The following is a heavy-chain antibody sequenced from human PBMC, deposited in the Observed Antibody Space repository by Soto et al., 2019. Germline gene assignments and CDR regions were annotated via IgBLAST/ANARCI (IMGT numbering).Heavy chain of an antibody. J-gene: IGHJ6*04. CDR3: ARQTISSGQNFGYGMDV. CDR1: GYSFTSYW. D-gene: IGHD3-22*01. CDR2: IYPGDSDT. Sequence: GGSLKISCKGSGYSFTSYWIGWVRQMPGKGLEWMGIIYPGDSDTRYSPSFQGQVTISADKSISTAYLQWSSLKASDTAMYYCARQTISSGQNFGYGMDVWGKGTTVTVSS. V-gene: IGHV5-51*01.